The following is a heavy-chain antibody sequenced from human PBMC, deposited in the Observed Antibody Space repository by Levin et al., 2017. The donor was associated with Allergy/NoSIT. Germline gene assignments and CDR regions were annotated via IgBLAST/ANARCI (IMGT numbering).Heavy chain of an antibody. J-gene: IGHJ2*01. Sequence: SETLSLTCTVSGGSFSSYYWSWIRQPPGKGLEWIGYINYSGTTNYNPSLRSRVTISVDTSKNQFSLKLTSVTAADTAVYYCARAVEWGSSWYHWYFDLWGRGTLVTVSS. CDR1: GGSFSSYY. CDR3: ARAVEWGSSWYHWYFDL. CDR2: INYSGTT. V-gene: IGHV4-59*01. D-gene: IGHD6-13*01.